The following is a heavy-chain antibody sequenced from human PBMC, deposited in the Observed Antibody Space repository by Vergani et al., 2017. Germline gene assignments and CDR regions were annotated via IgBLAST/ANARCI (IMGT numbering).Heavy chain of an antibody. D-gene: IGHD3-10*01. Sequence: EKQLVQSGSETKKPRESLKISCQAFGYIFSNFWIGWVRQRPGRGLEWMGIIYPGDSEVKSNPTFRGQVIFSVDTSVNTPYLPWRSMQASDTATYFCASGGHGSENGGALQLWGQGTNITVSS. CDR3: ASGGHGSENGGALQL. CDR2: IYPGDSEV. J-gene: IGHJ3*01. V-gene: IGHV5-51*01. CDR1: GYIFSNFW.